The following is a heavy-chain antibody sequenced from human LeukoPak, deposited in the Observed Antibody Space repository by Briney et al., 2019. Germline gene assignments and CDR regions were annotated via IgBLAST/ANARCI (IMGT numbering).Heavy chain of an antibody. D-gene: IGHD6-19*01. V-gene: IGHV3-23*01. J-gene: IGHJ4*02. CDR2: ISGSGGST. CDR1: GFTFSSYA. CDR3: AEVLAESGFSSGWSRGFDY. Sequence: GGSLRLSCAASGFTFSSYAMSWVRQAPGKGLEWVSAISGSGGSTYYADSVKGRFTISRDNSKNTLYLQMNSLRAEDTAVYYCAEVLAESGFSSGWSRGFDYWGQGTLVAVSS.